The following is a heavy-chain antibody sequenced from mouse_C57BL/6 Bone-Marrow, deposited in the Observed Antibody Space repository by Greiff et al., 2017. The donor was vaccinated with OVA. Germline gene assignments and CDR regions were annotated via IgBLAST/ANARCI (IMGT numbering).Heavy chain of an antibody. V-gene: IGHV1-26*01. CDR2: INPNNGGT. Sequence: EVQLQQSGPELVKPGASVKISCKASGYTFTDYYMNWVKQSHGKSLEWIGDINPNNGGTSYNQKFKGKATLTVDKSSSTAYMELRSLTSEDSAVYYCARDLCYEGAMDYWGQGTSVTVSS. D-gene: IGHD2-4*01. J-gene: IGHJ4*01. CDR3: ARDLCYEGAMDY. CDR1: GYTFTDYY.